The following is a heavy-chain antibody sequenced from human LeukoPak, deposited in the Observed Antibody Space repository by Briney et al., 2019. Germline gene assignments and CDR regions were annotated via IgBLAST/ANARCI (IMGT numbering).Heavy chain of an antibody. Sequence: SETLSLTCAVYGGSFSGYDWSWIRQPPGKGLEWIGEINHSGSTNYNPSLKSRVTISVDTSKNQFSLKLSSVTAADTAVYYCSMGREWELLLAYWGQGTLVTVSS. CDR3: SMGREWELLLAY. CDR1: GGSFSGYD. J-gene: IGHJ4*02. D-gene: IGHD1-26*01. V-gene: IGHV4-34*01. CDR2: INHSGST.